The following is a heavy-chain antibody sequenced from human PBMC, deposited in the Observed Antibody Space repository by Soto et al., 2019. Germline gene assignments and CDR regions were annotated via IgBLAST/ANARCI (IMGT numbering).Heavy chain of an antibody. CDR1: GYTFTSYG. CDR3: ARANYDFWSGYGTKFDH. CDR2: ISAYNGNT. J-gene: IGHJ5*02. D-gene: IGHD3-3*01. Sequence: ASVKVSCKASGYTFTSYGISWVRQAPGQGLEWMGWISAYNGNTNYAQKLQGRVTMTTDTSTSTAYMELRSLRSDDTAVYYCARANYDFWSGYGTKFDHWGQGTLVTVSS. V-gene: IGHV1-18*01.